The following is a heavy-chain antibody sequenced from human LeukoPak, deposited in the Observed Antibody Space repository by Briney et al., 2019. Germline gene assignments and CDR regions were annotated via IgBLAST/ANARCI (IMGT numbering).Heavy chain of an antibody. J-gene: IGHJ5*02. D-gene: IGHD3-22*01. Sequence: GGSLRLSCAASGFTLSTYAMRWVRQTPGKGLEWVAATSSNDAGTYHADSVRGRFTISRDNSKNTLYLQMNRLRAEDTAVYYCARDLGQYYDTSDNWFDPWGQGTLVTVSS. CDR2: TSSNDAGT. CDR1: GFTLSTYA. CDR3: ARDLGQYYDTSDNWFDP. V-gene: IGHV3-23*01.